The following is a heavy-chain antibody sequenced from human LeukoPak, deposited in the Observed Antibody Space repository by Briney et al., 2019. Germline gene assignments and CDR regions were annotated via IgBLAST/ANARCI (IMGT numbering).Heavy chain of an antibody. CDR1: GGSFSGYY. J-gene: IGHJ4*02. CDR2: INHSGST. CDR3: ARGPNIAMIVVVTFDY. D-gene: IGHD3-22*01. Sequence: SETLSLTCAVYGGSFSGYYWSWIRQPPGKGLEWIGEINHSGSTNDNPSLKSRVTISVDTSKNQFSLKLSSVTAADTAVYYCARGPNIAMIVVVTFDYWGQGTLVTVSS. V-gene: IGHV4-34*01.